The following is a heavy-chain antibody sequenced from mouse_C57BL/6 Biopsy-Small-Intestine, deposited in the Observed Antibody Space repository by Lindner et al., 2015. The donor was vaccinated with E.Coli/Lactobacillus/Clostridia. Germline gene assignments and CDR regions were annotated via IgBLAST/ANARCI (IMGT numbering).Heavy chain of an antibody. D-gene: IGHD1-1*01. J-gene: IGHJ1*03. CDR3: VRDYYGKDWFFDV. V-gene: IGHV10-1*01. CDR1: GFSFNTYA. Sequence: VQLQESGGGLVQPKGSLKLSCAASGFSFNTYAMNWVRQAPGKGLEWVARIRSESSNYATFCADSVKDRFTISRDDSQSMLYLQMNNLKTEDTAMYYCVRDYYGKDWFFDVWGTGTTVTVSS. CDR2: IRSESSNYAT.